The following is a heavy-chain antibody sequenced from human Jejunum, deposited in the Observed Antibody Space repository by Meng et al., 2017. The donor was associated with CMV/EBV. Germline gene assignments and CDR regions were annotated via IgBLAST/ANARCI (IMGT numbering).Heavy chain of an antibody. CDR1: W. CDR3: ASAMRTGYCSATYCRGHFFDY. Sequence: WMQWIRQAPGKGLVWVSRMNSDGSTTDHADSVTGRFTISRDNARNTLYLQMNTLRADDTAIYYCASAMRTGYCSATYCRGHFFDYWGQGTPVTVSS. V-gene: IGHV3-74*01. J-gene: IGHJ4*02. CDR2: MNSDGSTT. D-gene: IGHD2-15*01.